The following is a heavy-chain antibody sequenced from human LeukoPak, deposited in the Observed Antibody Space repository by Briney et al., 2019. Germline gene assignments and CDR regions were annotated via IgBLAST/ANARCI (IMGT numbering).Heavy chain of an antibody. J-gene: IGHJ4*02. CDR1: GYTFTSYD. Sequence: GASVKVSCKASGYTFTSYDINWVRQATGQGLEWMGWMNPTSGHTGYAQNFQGRVTMTRDTSISTAYMELNSLTSEDTAVYYCARSPVGVRKKHDFWGQGTLVIVFS. CDR3: ARSPVGVRKKHDF. V-gene: IGHV1-8*01. CDR2: MNPTSGHT. D-gene: IGHD3-10*01.